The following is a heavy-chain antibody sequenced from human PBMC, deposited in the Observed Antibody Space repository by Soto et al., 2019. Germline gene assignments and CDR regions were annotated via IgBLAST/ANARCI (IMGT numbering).Heavy chain of an antibody. CDR3: ARGIAVAGPTYYYYGMDV. D-gene: IGHD6-19*01. CDR1: GYTFTSYY. V-gene: IGHV1-46*01. CDR2: INPSGVST. J-gene: IGHJ6*02. Sequence: ASLKVYCKTSGYTFTSYYMHCVRHTNGQGLEWMGIINPSGVSTSYAQKFQGRVTMTRDTSTSTVYMELSSLRSEDTAVYYCARGIAVAGPTYYYYGMDVWGQGTTVTVSS.